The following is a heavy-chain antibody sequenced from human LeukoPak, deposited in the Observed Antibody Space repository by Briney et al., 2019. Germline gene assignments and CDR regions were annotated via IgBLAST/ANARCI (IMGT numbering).Heavy chain of an antibody. CDR2: IWYDGSNK. CDR3: ARDGRAGDTPNPIDY. D-gene: IGHD4-17*01. V-gene: IGHV3-33*08. CDR1: GFTFSSYG. J-gene: IGHJ4*02. Sequence: GGSLRLSCEVSGFTFSSYGMHWVRQAPGKGLEWVAVIWYDGSNKYYADSVKGRFTISRDNSKNTLYLQMNSLRAEDTAVYYCARDGRAGDTPNPIDYWGQGTLVTVSS.